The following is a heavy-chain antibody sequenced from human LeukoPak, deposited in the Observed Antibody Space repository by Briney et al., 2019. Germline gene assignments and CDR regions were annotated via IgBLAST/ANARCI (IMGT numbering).Heavy chain of an antibody. J-gene: IGHJ4*02. V-gene: IGHV4-61*02. D-gene: IGHD3-22*01. CDR2: IYTIGST. Sequence: PSETLSLTCTVSGGSISSDTYSWSWIRQPAGKGLEWIGRIYTIGSTNYNPSLKSRVTISVDTSKNQFSLKLGSVTAADTAVYYCARGRDYYDSSGFYYVRYFDYWGQGTLVTVSS. CDR3: ARGRDYYDSSGFYYVRYFDY. CDR1: GGSISSDTYS.